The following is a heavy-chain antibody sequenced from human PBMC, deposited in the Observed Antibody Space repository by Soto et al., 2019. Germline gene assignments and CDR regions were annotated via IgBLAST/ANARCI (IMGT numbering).Heavy chain of an antibody. J-gene: IGHJ6*02. CDR2: FYPGDSDT. D-gene: IGHD6-13*01. V-gene: IGHV5-51*01. Sequence: PGGSLRIWWKLSGGSFPSYWIGWVRQMPGKGLEWMGIFYPGDSDTRYSPSFQGQVTISADRSISTAYLQWSSLKPSDTAMYYCARHPLVYVQQLVLSDYYGMDVWGQGTTVTVSS. CDR1: GGSFPSYW. CDR3: ARHPLVYVQQLVLSDYYGMDV.